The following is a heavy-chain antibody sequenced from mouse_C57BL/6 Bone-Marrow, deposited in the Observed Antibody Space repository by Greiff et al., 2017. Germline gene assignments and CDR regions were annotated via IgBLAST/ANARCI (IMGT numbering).Heavy chain of an antibody. CDR2: INPSSGYT. D-gene: IGHD1-1*01. Sequence: QVQLQQSGAELAQPGASVKLSCKASGYPFTSYWMHWVKPRPGQGLEWIGYINPSSGYTKYTQKFKDKATLTADKSSSTAYMQLSSLTYEDSAVYYGARRVYYGSSYAYFDVWGTGTTVTVSS. J-gene: IGHJ1*03. CDR3: ARRVYYGSSYAYFDV. CDR1: GYPFTSYW. V-gene: IGHV1-7*01.